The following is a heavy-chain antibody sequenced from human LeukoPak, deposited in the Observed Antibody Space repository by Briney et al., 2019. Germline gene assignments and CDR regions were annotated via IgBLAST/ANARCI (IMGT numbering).Heavy chain of an antibody. J-gene: IGHJ4*02. D-gene: IGHD2-15*01. V-gene: IGHV2-5*01. Sequence: ESGPTLVKPTQTLTLTCTFSGFSLSTSGVGVGWIRQPPGKALEWLALIYWNDDKRYSPSLKSRLTITKDTSKNQVVLTMTNMDPVDAATYYCAHVVVDATFDYWGQGTLVTVSS. CDR1: GFSLSTSGVG. CDR2: IYWNDDK. CDR3: AHVVVDATFDY.